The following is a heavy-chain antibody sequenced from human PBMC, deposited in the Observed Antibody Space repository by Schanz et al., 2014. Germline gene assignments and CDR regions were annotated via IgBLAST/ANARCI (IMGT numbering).Heavy chain of an antibody. D-gene: IGHD2-2*02. CDR3: ARGVARRFPVVPDAIQGLRGHDYCYSLDV. CDR2: IYYSGNT. CDR1: GGSISSGGYS. Sequence: LQLQESGSGLMKPSQTLSLTCAVSGGSISSGGYSWNWIRQSPGKGLEWIGYIYYSGNTYYNPSLKSRVTRSVDSSKNQVARKLCSVSAADTAEYYCARGVARRFPVVPDAIQGLRGHDYCYSLDVWGKGTTVTASS. J-gene: IGHJ6*03. V-gene: IGHV4-30-2*06.